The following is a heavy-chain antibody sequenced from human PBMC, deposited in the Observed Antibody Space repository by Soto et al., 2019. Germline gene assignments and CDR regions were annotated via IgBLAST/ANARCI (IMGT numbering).Heavy chain of an antibody. CDR1: GGSISSGGYS. Sequence: SETLSLTCAVSGGSISSGGYSWSWIRHPPGKGLEWIGYIYHSGSTYYNPSLKSRVTISVDRSKNQFSLKLSSVTAADTPVYYCARVPGPWGQGTLVTVSS. CDR3: ARVPGP. V-gene: IGHV4-30-2*01. CDR2: IYHSGST. J-gene: IGHJ5*02. D-gene: IGHD7-27*01.